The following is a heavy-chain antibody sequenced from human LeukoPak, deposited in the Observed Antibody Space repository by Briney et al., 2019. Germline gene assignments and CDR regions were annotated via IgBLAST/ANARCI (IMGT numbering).Heavy chain of an antibody. Sequence: ASVKVSCKASGGTFSSYAISWVRQAPGQGLEWMGGIIPIFGTAKYAQKFQGRVTITADESTSTAYMELSSLRSEDTAVYYCARVGIAARHYYNYGMDVWGQGTTVTVSS. CDR2: IIPIFGTA. CDR1: GGTFSSYA. J-gene: IGHJ6*02. D-gene: IGHD6-6*01. CDR3: ARVGIAARHYYNYGMDV. V-gene: IGHV1-69*13.